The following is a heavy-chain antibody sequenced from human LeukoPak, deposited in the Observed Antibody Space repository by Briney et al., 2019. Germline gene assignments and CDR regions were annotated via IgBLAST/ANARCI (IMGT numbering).Heavy chain of an antibody. V-gene: IGHV3-30-3*01. CDR2: ISYDGSNK. D-gene: IGHD3-22*01. CDR3: ARGAEYYDTSRYQYYFDY. J-gene: IGHJ4*02. Sequence: PGRSLRLSCAASGFTFSSYAMHWVRQAPGKGLEWVAIISYDGSNKYYADSVKGRFTISRDNSKNTLYLQMNSLRVEDTAMYYCARGAEYYDTSRYQYYFDYWGQGTLVTVSS. CDR1: GFTFSSYA.